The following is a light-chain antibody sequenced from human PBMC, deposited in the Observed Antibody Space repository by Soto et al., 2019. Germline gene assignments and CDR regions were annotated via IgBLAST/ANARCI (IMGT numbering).Light chain of an antibody. Sequence: DIVMTQSPGTLSLSPGDRATLSCRASQSVAGAYVAWYQQRPGQAPRLLISEASSRATGIPGRFSGSGSGTDFTLTIDRLEPEDFAMYYCQQHGSSPITFGQGTRLEIK. CDR1: QSVAGAY. CDR2: EAS. CDR3: QQHGSSPIT. V-gene: IGKV3-20*01. J-gene: IGKJ5*01.